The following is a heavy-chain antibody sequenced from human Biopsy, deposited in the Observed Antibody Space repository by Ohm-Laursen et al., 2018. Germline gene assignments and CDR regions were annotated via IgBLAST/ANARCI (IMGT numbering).Heavy chain of an antibody. J-gene: IGHJ5*02. Sequence: TLSLTWTVSGGSISSGGSYWSWLRQRPGKGLVWIGYIFNSANTYYNPSLKNLITISGDTSKNQFSLKLNSVTAADTAVYYCARGDYFDSNGYFWFDPWGQGTLVTVSS. D-gene: IGHD3-22*01. V-gene: IGHV4-31*01. CDR1: GGSISSGGSY. CDR3: ARGDYFDSNGYFWFDP. CDR2: IFNSANT.